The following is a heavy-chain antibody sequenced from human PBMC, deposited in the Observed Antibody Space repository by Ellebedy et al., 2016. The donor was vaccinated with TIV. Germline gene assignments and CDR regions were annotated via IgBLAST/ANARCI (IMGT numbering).Heavy chain of an antibody. CDR2: ISSGSITI. V-gene: IGHV3-48*01. D-gene: IGHD3-3*01. CDR1: GFTFSDYS. CDR3: ASTTIFGILSRPYYYAMDV. Sequence: PGGSLRLSCAASGFTFSDYSMNWVRQAPGKGLEWLSYISSGSITILYAYSVKGRFTISRDKAKNSLYLQMNSFRAEDTAVYYCASTTIFGILSRPYYYAMDVWGQGTTVTVSS. J-gene: IGHJ6*02.